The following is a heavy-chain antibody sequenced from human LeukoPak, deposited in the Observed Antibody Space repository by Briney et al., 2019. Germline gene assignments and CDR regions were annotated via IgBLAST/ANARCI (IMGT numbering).Heavy chain of an antibody. J-gene: IGHJ6*02. V-gene: IGHV3-53*01. CDR3: ARDPSADYSNYGYYGMDV. CDR2: IYSGGST. Sequence: GGSLRLSCAASGFTVSSNYMSWVRQAPGKGLEWVSVIYSGGSTYYADSVKGRFTISRDNSKNTLYLQMNSLRAEDTAVYYCARDPSADYSNYGYYGMDVWGQGTTVTVSS. D-gene: IGHD4-11*01. CDR1: GFTVSSNY.